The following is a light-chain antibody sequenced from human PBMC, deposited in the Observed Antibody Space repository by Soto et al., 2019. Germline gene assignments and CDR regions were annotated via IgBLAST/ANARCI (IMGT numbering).Light chain of an antibody. CDR1: QSVSNY. V-gene: IGKV3-11*01. CDR3: QQRSLWAIT. CDR2: DSS. J-gene: IGKJ5*01. Sequence: EFVLTQSPATLSLSPGERATLSCKASQSVSNYVTWYQQKPGQAPRLLIHDSSKRAPGIPARFSGSGSGTDFTLTISSLEPEDFAVYYFQQRSLWAITFGRGTRLEIK.